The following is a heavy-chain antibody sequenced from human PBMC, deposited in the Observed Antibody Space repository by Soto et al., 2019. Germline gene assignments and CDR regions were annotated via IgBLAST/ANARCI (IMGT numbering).Heavy chain of an antibody. CDR3: ASTLDY. Sequence: QVQLVESGGGVVQPGRSLRLSCAASGFTFSSYAMHWVRQAPGKGLEWVAVISYDGRNKYYADSVKGRFTISRDNSKNTLYLQMNSLRAEYTAVYYCASTLDYWGQGTLVTVSS. V-gene: IGHV3-30-3*01. CDR2: ISYDGRNK. CDR1: GFTFSSYA. J-gene: IGHJ4*02.